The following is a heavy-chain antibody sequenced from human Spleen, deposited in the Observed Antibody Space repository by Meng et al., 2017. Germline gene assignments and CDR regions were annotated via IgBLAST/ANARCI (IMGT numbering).Heavy chain of an antibody. Sequence: GGSLRLSCVASGFTFKNYAMSWVRQPPGKGLEWISSISSSSSYIYYADSVKGRFTISRDNAKNSLYLQMNSLRAEDTAVYYCARGHDFWSGYYSFDYWGQGTLVTVSS. CDR3: ARGHDFWSGYYSFDY. D-gene: IGHD3-3*01. CDR1: GFTFKNYA. J-gene: IGHJ4*02. V-gene: IGHV3-21*01. CDR2: ISSSSSYI.